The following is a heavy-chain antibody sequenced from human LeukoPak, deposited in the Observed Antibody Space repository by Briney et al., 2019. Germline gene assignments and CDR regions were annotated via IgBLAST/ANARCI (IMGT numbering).Heavy chain of an antibody. J-gene: IGHJ6*03. CDR1: GYTFTSYG. D-gene: IGHD2-2*01. Sequence: ASVKVSCKASGYTFTSYGISWVRQAPGQGLEGMGWISAYNGNTNYAQKLQGRVTMTTDTSTSTAYMELRSLRSDDPAVYYCARVPAALYYYYYMDVWGKGTTVTVSS. CDR3: ARVPAALYYYYYMDV. CDR2: ISAYNGNT. V-gene: IGHV1-18*01.